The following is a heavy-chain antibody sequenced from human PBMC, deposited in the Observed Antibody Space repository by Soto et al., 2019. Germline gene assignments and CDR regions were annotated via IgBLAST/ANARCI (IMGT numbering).Heavy chain of an antibody. CDR1: GFTFSTHA. CDR3: ARDQTGITTAGGGRIDR. CDR2: VSFDGSNK. J-gene: IGHJ5*02. D-gene: IGHD6-13*01. V-gene: IGHV3-30-3*01. Sequence: QVQLVESGGGVVQPGRSLRLSCAASGFTFSTHAMHWVRQAPGKGLECVAIVSFDGSNKYYADSVKGRFTISGDNSKNTLYLQMSGLTPEDTAFYYCARDQTGITTAGGGRIDRWGQGTLVTVSS.